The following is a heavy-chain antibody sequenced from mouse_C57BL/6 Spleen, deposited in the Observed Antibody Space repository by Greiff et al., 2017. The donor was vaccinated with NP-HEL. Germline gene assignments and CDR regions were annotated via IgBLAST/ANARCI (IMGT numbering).Heavy chain of an antibody. V-gene: IGHV5-17*01. CDR1: GFTFSDYG. Sequence: EVKLVESGGGLVKPGGSLKLSCAASGFTFSDYGMHWVRQAPEKGLEWVAYISSGSSTIYYADTVKGRFTISRDNAKNTLFLQMTSLRSEETAMYYCASPLLLRSYAMDYWGQGTSVTVSS. D-gene: IGHD1-1*01. CDR2: ISSGSSTI. J-gene: IGHJ4*01. CDR3: ASPLLLRSYAMDY.